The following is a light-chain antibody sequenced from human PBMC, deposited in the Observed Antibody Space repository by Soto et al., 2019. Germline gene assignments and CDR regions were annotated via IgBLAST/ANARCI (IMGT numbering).Light chain of an antibody. Sequence: SVLTQPPSVSGATGQRVTISCTGSRSNIGAGYDVHWYQHFPGTSPKLIIHANTDRPSGVPDRFSGSKSGTSASLAIAGLQAEDESDYDCQSYDSTLSAPIFGGGTKLTVL. CDR3: QSYDSTLSAPI. V-gene: IGLV1-40*01. CDR2: ANT. J-gene: IGLJ2*01. CDR1: RSNIGAGYD.